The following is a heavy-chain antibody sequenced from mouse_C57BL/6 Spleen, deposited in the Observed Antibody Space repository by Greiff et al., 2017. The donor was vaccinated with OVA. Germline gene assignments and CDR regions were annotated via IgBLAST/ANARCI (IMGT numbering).Heavy chain of an antibody. V-gene: IGHV1-56*01. D-gene: IGHD2-4*01. J-gene: IGHJ2*01. CDR1: GYTFTSHW. CDR2: IFPGSGST. CDR3: ARGIYYDYGRDYFDY. Sequence: QVQLQQSGPELVRPGASVKISCKAPGYTFTSHWMQWVRQGPGQGLEWIGEIFPGSGSTYSNEKFKGKATLTVDTSSSTAYMQLSSLTSEDSAVYFCARGIYYDYGRDYFDYWGQGTTLTVSS.